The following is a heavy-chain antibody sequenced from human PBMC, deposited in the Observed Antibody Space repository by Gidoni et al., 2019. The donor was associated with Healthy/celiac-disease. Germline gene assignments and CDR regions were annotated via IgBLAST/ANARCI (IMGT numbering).Heavy chain of an antibody. J-gene: IGHJ3*02. Sequence: EVQLLESGGGLVQPGGFLRLPRAASGFPLRCHAMSWVRQAPGKGRGWVSAISGSSGSTYYADSVEGRFTISRNNSKNTLYLQMNSLSTENTAVYYCAKDRGELGSRQDAFDIWGQGTMVTVSS. CDR2: ISGSSGST. V-gene: IGHV3-23*01. CDR1: GFPLRCHA. D-gene: IGHD3-16*01. CDR3: AKDRGELGSRQDAFDI.